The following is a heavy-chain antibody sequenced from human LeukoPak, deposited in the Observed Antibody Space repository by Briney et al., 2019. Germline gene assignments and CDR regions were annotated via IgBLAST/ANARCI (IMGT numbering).Heavy chain of an antibody. CDR3: TTRYRVGDY. CDR1: GYTFTSYD. Sequence: ASVKVSCKASGYTFTSYDIDWVRQATGQGLEWMGWMNPNSSNTGYAQKFRGRVTMTRDTSISTAYLELNSLRSEDTAVYYCTTRYRVGDYWGQGTLVTVSS. CDR2: MNPNSSNT. V-gene: IGHV1-8*02. D-gene: IGHD3-9*01. J-gene: IGHJ4*02.